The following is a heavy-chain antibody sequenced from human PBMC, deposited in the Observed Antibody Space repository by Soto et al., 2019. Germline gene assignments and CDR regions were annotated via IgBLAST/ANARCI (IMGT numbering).Heavy chain of an antibody. CDR3: ARGIALAAFDY. D-gene: IGHD6-13*01. J-gene: IGHJ4*02. V-gene: IGHV3-74*01. CDR2: INSDGSST. CDR1: GFFFSSYW. Sequence: PGGSLRLSCAASGFFFSSYWMHWVGQAPGKGRVWVSRINSDGSSTSYADSVKGRFTISRDNARNTLYLQMNSLRAEDTAVYYCARGIALAAFDYWGQGTLVTVSS.